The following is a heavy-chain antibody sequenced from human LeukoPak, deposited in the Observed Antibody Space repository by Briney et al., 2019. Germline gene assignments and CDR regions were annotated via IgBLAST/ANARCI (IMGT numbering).Heavy chain of an antibody. D-gene: IGHD6-19*01. J-gene: IGHJ4*02. CDR1: GFTFSSYA. CDR2: ISGSGGST. CDR3: AKDEAVAGLTPTAQIDY. Sequence: PGGSLRLSCAASGFTFSSYAMSWVRQAPGKGLEWVSAISGSGGSTYYADSVKGRFTISRDNSKTTLYLQMNSLRAEDTAVYYCAKDEAVAGLTPTAQIDYWGQGTLVTVSS. V-gene: IGHV3-23*01.